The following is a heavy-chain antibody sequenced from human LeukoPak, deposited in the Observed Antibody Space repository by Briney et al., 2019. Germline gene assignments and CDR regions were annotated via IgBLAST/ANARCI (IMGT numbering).Heavy chain of an antibody. CDR2: ISYDGSNK. V-gene: IGHV3-30*04. Sequence: PGRSLRLSCAASGFTFSSYAMHWVRQAPGKGLEWVAVISYDGSNKYYADSVKGRFTISRDNSKNTLYLQMNSLRAEDTAVYYCARVARGVIVYYYYYMDVWGKGTTVTISS. J-gene: IGHJ6*03. CDR3: ARVARGVIVYYYYYMDV. D-gene: IGHD3-10*01. CDR1: GFTFSSYA.